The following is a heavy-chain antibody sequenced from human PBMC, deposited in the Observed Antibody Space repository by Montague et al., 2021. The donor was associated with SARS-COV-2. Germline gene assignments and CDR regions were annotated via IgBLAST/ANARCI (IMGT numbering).Heavy chain of an antibody. CDR2: VNHDGST. CDR1: GTSFSVYY. J-gene: IGHJ6*03. D-gene: IGHD2-21*01. V-gene: IGHV4-34*01. CDR3: ARLRDGVIPSPMLGVGPYYYYYYGDV. Sequence: SETLSLTCAVHGTSFSVYYCNWIRHPHRKGLEWIWEVNHDGSTKYSPYLKSRLTITADTSKNQFSLKLNSVAAADTAVYQCARLRDGVIPSPMLGVGPYYYYYYGDVWGRGTTVTVSS.